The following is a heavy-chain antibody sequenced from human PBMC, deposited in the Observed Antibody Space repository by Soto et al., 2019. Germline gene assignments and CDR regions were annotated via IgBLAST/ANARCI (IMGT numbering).Heavy chain of an antibody. J-gene: IGHJ4*02. CDR2: VSPTGDTV. V-gene: IGHV3-9*01. CDR1: GFRFEQYV. Sequence: VQVVASGGGLVQPGRSLRLSCAVSGFRFEQYVMHWVRQAPGKGLECVSTVSPTGDTVAYADSVEGRVTISRDNAKNSLYLQMNSLTGDDTAFNYCIKDAPNGSIDEWGQGTLVTVSS. D-gene: IGHD3-10*01. CDR3: IKDAPNGSIDE.